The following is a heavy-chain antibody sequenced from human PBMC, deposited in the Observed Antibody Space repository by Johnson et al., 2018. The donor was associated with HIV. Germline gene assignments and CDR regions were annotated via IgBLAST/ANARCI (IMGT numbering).Heavy chain of an antibody. V-gene: IGHV3-9*01. Sequence: VQLVESGGGLVQPGRSLRLSCAASGFMLNSHGMHWVRQVSKKGLEWVAGISWNSDTIGYADSVKGRFTIYRDNAKKSLYLQMKSLRLEDTALYFCARDLTWEMQDTFDLWGQGTMVTVSS. D-gene: IGHD1-26*01. J-gene: IGHJ3*01. CDR3: ARDLTWEMQDTFDL. CDR1: GFMLNSHG. CDR2: ISWNSDTI.